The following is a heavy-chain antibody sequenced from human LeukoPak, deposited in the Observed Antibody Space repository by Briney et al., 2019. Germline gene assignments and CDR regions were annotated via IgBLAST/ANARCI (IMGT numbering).Heavy chain of an antibody. D-gene: IGHD3-22*01. CDR3: ARDQYYDSSGTPYFDY. V-gene: IGHV4-39*02. CDR1: GGSISGSSYY. J-gene: IGHJ4*02. CDR2: IYYSGST. Sequence: SETLSLTCTVSGGSISGSSYYWGWIRQPPGKGLEWIGSIYYSGSTYYNPSLKSRVTISVDTSKNQFSLKLNSVTATDTAVYYCARDQYYDSSGTPYFDYWGQGTLVTVSS.